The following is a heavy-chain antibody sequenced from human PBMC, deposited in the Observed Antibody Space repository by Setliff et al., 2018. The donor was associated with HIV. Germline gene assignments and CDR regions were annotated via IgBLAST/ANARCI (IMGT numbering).Heavy chain of an antibody. CDR2: IVDSGST. CDR3: ARAPSCADSWCYMYYYYYYGMDV. V-gene: IGHV4-59*12. Sequence: PSETLSLTCTVSGGSITNYYWTWIRQSPEKGLEWIGEIVDSGSTNYSPSLKSRVTISLDTSKKQFSLRLNSVTAADTGVYYCARAPSCADSWCYMYYYYYYGMDVWGLGTTVTVSS. D-gene: IGHD2-8*01. J-gene: IGHJ6*02. CDR1: GGSITNYY.